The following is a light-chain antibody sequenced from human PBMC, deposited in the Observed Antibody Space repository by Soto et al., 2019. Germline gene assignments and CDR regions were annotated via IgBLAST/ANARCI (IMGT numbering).Light chain of an antibody. Sequence: DIQMTQSPSSVSASVGDRVTITCRASQDISSWLAWYQQKPGQAPKLLIYAASSLQSGVPPRFSGSGSGTDFTLTISSLQPEDFATYYCQQANSFPYTFGQGTKLEIK. J-gene: IGKJ2*01. CDR3: QQANSFPYT. V-gene: IGKV1D-12*01. CDR1: QDISSW. CDR2: AAS.